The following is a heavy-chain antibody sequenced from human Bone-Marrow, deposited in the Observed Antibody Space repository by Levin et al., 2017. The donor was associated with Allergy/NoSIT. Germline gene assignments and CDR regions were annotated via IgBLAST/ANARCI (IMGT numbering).Heavy chain of an antibody. CDR1: GFTVSNNY. CDR2: IYSAGST. V-gene: IGHV3-53*01. D-gene: IGHD3-16*01. J-gene: IGHJ4*02. CDR3: ARGGPYGY. Sequence: GESLKISCAVSGFTVSNNYMSWVRQAPGKGMEWVSVIYSAGSTYYADPVRGRFTISRDNSKNTLFLQMNSLRADDTAVYYCARGGPYGYWGQGTLVTVSS.